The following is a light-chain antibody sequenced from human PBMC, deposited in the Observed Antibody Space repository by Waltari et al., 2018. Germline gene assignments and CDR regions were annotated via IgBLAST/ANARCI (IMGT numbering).Light chain of an antibody. CDR1: SSAVGAYHY. CDR3: SSYTTSNTWV. V-gene: IGLV2-14*03. J-gene: IGLJ2*01. Sequence: QSAPTQPPSVSGSPGQSVAISCPGTSSAVGAYHYVSWYQQHPGKAPKLMIYGVSNRPSGVSDRFSGSKSGNTASLTISGLQAEDEADYYCSSYTTSNTWVFGGGTRLTVL. CDR2: GVS.